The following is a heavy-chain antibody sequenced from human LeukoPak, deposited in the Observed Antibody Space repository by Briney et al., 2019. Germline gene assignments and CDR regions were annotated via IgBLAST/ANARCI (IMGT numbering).Heavy chain of an antibody. V-gene: IGHV4-31*03. CDR1: GGSISSGDYY. Sequence: PSQTLSLTCTVSGGSISSGDYYWSWIRQHPGKGLEWIGYIYYSGSTYYNPSLKSRVTISVDTSKNQFPLKLSSVTAADTAVYYCARVLGSRLAAYNFDYWGQGTLVTVSS. D-gene: IGHD2-15*01. J-gene: IGHJ4*02. CDR3: ARVLGSRLAAYNFDY. CDR2: IYYSGST.